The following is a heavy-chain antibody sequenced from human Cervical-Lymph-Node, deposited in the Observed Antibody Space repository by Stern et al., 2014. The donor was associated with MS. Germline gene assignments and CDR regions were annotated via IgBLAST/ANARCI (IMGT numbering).Heavy chain of an antibody. CDR2: IIPIFGTA. Sequence: VQPVESGAEVKKPGSSVKVSCKASGGTFSSYAISWVRQAPGQGLAWMGGIIPIFGTANYAQKFQGRVTITADESTSTAYMELSSLRSEDTAVYYCARSIAAKDWFEPWGQGTLVTVSS. CDR3: ARSIAAKDWFEP. V-gene: IGHV1-69*01. D-gene: IGHD6-6*01. CDR1: GGTFSSYA. J-gene: IGHJ5*02.